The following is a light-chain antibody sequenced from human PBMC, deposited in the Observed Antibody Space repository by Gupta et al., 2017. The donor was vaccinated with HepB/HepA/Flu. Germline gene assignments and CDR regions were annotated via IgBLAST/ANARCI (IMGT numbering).Light chain of an antibody. Sequence: QSALTQPRSVSGSPGQSVTISCTGTSSDVGGYNSVSWYQQHPGKAPKLMIYDVSKRPSGVPDRFSGSKSGNTASLTISGLQAEDEADYYCCSYAGSDTSVVFGGGTKLTVL. CDR1: SSDVGGYNS. J-gene: IGLJ2*01. V-gene: IGLV2-11*01. CDR3: CSYAGSDTSVV. CDR2: DVS.